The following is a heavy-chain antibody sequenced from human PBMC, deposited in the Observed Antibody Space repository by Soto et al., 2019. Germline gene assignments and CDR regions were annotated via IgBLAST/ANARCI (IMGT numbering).Heavy chain of an antibody. CDR3: AKDPYYDFWSGSRYYMDV. J-gene: IGHJ6*03. CDR1: GFTFSSYA. Sequence: GGSLRLSCAASGFTFSSYAMSWVRQAPGKGLEWFSAISGSGGSTYYADSVKGRFTNSRDNSKNTLYVQMNSLRAEDTAVYYCAKDPYYDFWSGSRYYMDVWGKGTTVTVSS. D-gene: IGHD3-3*01. V-gene: IGHV3-23*01. CDR2: ISGSGGST.